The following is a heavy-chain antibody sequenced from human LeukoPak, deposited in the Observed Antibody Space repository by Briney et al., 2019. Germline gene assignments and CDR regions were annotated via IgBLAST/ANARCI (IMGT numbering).Heavy chain of an antibody. V-gene: IGHV1-3*01. CDR3: GKSAPSGFDP. CDR2: INAGNGDA. CDR1: GHTFTTYA. Sequence: ASVKVSCKASGHTFTTYAIHWVRQAPGRSLEWMGRINAGNGDAKYSQNFHDRITITRGTSASTVYMELTSLRSENTAVYYCGKSAPSGFDPWGQGTLVTVSS. J-gene: IGHJ5*02.